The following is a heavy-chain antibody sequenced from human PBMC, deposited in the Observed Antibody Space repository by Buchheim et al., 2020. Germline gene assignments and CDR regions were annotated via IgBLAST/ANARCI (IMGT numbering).Heavy chain of an antibody. CDR3: VKSPFDY. CDR2: MNVDGSER. V-gene: IGHV3-7*01. CDR1: GFTFTDVW. J-gene: IGHJ4*02. Sequence: EVQLVESGGGLVQPGGSLRLSCAASGFTFTDVWMTWVRQAPGKGLEWVANMNVDGSERHYLDSVKGRFTISRDTAKDSVYLQMTSLRADDTAVYYCVKSPFDYWGQGIL.